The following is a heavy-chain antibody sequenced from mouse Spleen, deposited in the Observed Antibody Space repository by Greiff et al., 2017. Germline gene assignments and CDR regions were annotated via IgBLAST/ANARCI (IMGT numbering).Heavy chain of an antibody. Sequence: EVKLVESGPGLVKPSQSLSLTCSVTGYSITSGYYWNWIRQFPGNKLEWMGYISYDGSNNYNPSLKNRISITRDTSKNQFFLKLNSVTTEDTATYYCANNFFDYWGQGTTLTVSS. CDR3: ANNFFDY. D-gene: IGHD1-3*01. CDR2: ISYDGSN. CDR1: GYSITSGYY. J-gene: IGHJ2*01. V-gene: IGHV3-6*01.